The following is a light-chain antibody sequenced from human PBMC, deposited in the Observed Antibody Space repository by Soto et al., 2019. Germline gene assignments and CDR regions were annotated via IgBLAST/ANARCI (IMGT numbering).Light chain of an antibody. CDR3: QQYGNSPYT. V-gene: IGKV3-20*01. CDR1: QSVSGTY. J-gene: IGKJ2*01. Sequence: EIVLTQSPGTLSLSPGERATLSCRASQSVSGTYLAWYQQKPGQAPRLLIYGASSRATGIPDRFSGSGSGTDFTLTISRLEPADFAVYYCQQYGNSPYTFGQGTKLEIK. CDR2: GAS.